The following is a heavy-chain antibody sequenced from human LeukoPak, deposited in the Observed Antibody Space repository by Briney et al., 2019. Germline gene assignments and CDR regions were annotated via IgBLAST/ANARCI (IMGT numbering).Heavy chain of an antibody. V-gene: IGHV4-34*01. Sequence: KPSETLSLTCAVYGGSFSGYYWSWIRQPPGKGLEWIGEINHSGSTNYNPSLKSRVTISVDTSKNQFSLKLSSVTAADTAVYYCARGSMAAEAAAGRGPGLYFDYWGQGTLVTVSS. CDR1: GGSFSGYY. D-gene: IGHD6-13*01. J-gene: IGHJ4*02. CDR2: INHSGST. CDR3: ARGSMAAEAAAGRGPGLYFDY.